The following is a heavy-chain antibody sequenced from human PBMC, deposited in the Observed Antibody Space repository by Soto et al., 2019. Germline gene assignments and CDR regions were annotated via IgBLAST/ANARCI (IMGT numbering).Heavy chain of an antibody. Sequence: VQLVESGGGLVQPGGSLRLSCGLSGTTFSNFWMHWVRQAPGKGLMWVSRMNSDGTIMNYADSVKGRFTISGDKNTLYLQMSSLRVEDTAVYYCAREGCPNGLCYADLDLWGQGTLVAVSS. J-gene: IGHJ4*02. CDR1: GTTFSNFW. CDR3: AREGCPNGLCYADLDL. CDR2: MNSDGTIM. D-gene: IGHD2-8*01. V-gene: IGHV3-74*01.